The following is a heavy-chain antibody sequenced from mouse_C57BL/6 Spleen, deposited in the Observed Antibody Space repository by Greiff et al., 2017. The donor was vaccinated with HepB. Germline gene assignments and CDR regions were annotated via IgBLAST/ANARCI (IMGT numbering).Heavy chain of an antibody. V-gene: IGHV1-62-2*01. CDR2: FYPGSGSI. Sequence: VKLMESGAELVKPGASVKLSCKASGYTFTEYTIHWVKQRSGQGLEWIGWFYPGSGSIKYNEKFKDKATLTADKSSSTVYMELSRLTSEDSAVYFCARHEEVRNYFDYWGQGTTLTVSS. CDR1: GYTFTEYT. D-gene: IGHD2-14*01. J-gene: IGHJ2*01. CDR3: ARHEEVRNYFDY.